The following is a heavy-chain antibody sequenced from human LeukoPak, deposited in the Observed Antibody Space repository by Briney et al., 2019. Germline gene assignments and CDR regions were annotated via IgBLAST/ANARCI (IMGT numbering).Heavy chain of an antibody. D-gene: IGHD6-13*01. J-gene: IGHJ4*02. CDR1: GFTFSTYS. V-gene: IGHV3-21*04. CDR3: AKWYIDSWALDQ. CDR2: ISSSGSYI. Sequence: GGSLRLSCAASGFTFSTYSMNWVRQAPGKGLEWVSSISSSGSYIYYADSVKGRFTISRDNSMNTLYLQMNSLRAEDTAIYYCAKWYIDSWALDQWGQGTLVTVSS.